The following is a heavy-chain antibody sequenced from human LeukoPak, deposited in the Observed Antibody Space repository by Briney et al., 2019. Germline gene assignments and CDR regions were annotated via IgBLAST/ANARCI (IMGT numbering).Heavy chain of an antibody. D-gene: IGHD2-21*02. CDR1: GFSFISYW. Sequence: GGSLRLSCAASGFSFISYWMSWVRLAPGKGLEWVANINHDGSGTYYVDSVKGRFTISRDNAKNSLYLQMNSLRAEDTAVYYCARAHVTVVDAFDIWGQGTMVSVSS. J-gene: IGHJ3*02. V-gene: IGHV3-7*01. CDR3: ARAHVTVVDAFDI. CDR2: INHDGSGT.